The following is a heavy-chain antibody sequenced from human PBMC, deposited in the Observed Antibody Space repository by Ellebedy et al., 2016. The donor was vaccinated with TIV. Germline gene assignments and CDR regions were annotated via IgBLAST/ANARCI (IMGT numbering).Heavy chain of an antibody. D-gene: IGHD1-1*01. CDR2: INMKTGNP. CDR1: GYIFSDYP. J-gene: IGHJ6*03. Sequence: ASVKVSCKASGYIFSDYPMNWVRQAPGQGLKWLGWINMKTGNPTYAQGFTGRFVFSLDTSVSTAYLQITSLKAEDTAVYYCARDSRYNWNDWDFYHMDVWGKGTTVTVSS. V-gene: IGHV7-4-1*02. CDR3: ARDSRYNWNDWDFYHMDV.